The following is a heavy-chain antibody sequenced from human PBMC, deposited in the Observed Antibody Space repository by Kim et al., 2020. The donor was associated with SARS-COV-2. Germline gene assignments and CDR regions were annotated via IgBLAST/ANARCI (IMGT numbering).Heavy chain of an antibody. Sequence: INCRPSFEGHVTISADKSVSTAFLQWSSLEASDTAIYYCARLLTVAGPLDSWGQGTLVTVSS. CDR3: ARLLTVAGPLDS. D-gene: IGHD6-19*01. V-gene: IGHV5-10-1*01. J-gene: IGHJ4*02. CDR2: I.